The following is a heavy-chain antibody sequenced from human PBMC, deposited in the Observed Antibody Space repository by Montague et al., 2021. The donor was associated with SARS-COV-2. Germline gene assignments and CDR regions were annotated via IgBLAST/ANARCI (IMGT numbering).Heavy chain of an antibody. CDR1: GFTFRSYW. Sequence: SLRLSCAASGFTFRSYWMHWVRQVPGRGPIWVSRIKPDGTSTNYAASVKGRFTISRDNAKNTLSLQLNYLRAEDTAVYYCVRPLWFGDSDYFFDSWGQGILVTVSS. CDR2: IKPDGTST. CDR3: VRPLWFGDSDYFFDS. D-gene: IGHD3-10*01. V-gene: IGHV3-74*01. J-gene: IGHJ4*02.